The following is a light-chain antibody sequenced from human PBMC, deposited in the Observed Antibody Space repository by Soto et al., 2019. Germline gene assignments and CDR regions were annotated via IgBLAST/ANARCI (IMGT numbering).Light chain of an antibody. CDR2: RAS. CDR1: QSVSSN. Sequence: EIVMTQSPATLSVSPGERATLSCRASQSVSSNLAWYQQKPGQAPRLLIYRASTRATGIPARFSGSGSGTEFTLTISSLQSEDFAVYYCQQYSNWPYTFGQGTNLEIK. CDR3: QQYSNWPYT. J-gene: IGKJ2*01. V-gene: IGKV3-15*01.